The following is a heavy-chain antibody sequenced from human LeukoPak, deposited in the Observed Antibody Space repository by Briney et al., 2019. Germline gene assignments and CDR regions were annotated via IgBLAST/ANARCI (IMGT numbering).Heavy chain of an antibody. CDR1: GFTFSSYE. D-gene: IGHD4-17*01. Sequence: GGSLRLSCAASGFTFSSYEMNWVRLAPGKGLEWVSYISSSGSNIYYADSVKGRFTISRDNAKNSLYLQMSNLRAEDTAVYYCARENDYGDRPFDYWGQGALVTVSS. V-gene: IGHV3-48*03. CDR2: ISSSGSNI. J-gene: IGHJ4*02. CDR3: ARENDYGDRPFDY.